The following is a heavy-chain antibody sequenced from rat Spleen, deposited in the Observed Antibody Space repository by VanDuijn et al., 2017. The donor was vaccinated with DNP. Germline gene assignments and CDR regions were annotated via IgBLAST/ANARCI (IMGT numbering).Heavy chain of an antibody. D-gene: IGHD3-3*01. CDR1: GFTFSDYY. CDR3: ARDSYSAPFDY. Sequence: EVQLVESGGGLVQPGRSLKLSCAASGFTFSDYYMTWVRQAPTKGLEWVAYISYDGGGTYYGDSVKGRFTISRDNAKSTLYLQMDSLRSEDTATYYCARDSYSAPFDYWGQGVMVSVSS. V-gene: IGHV5-20*01. J-gene: IGHJ2*01. CDR2: ISYDGGGT.